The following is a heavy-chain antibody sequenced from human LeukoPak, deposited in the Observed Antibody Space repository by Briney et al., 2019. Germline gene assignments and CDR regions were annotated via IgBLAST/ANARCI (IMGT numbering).Heavy chain of an antibody. Sequence: SETLSLTCTVSGGSISSSSYYWGWVRQPPGKGLEWIGSIYYSGSTYYNPSLKSRVTISVDTSKNQFSLKLSSVTAADTAVYYCARAQYSSSSRRRINWFDPWGQGTLVTVSS. CDR2: IYYSGST. V-gene: IGHV4-39*07. CDR3: ARAQYSSSSRRRINWFDP. J-gene: IGHJ5*02. D-gene: IGHD6-6*01. CDR1: GGSISSSSYY.